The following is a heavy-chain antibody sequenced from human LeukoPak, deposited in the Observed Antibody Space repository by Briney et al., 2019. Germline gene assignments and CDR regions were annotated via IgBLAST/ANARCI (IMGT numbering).Heavy chain of an antibody. CDR1: GGTFSSYA. CDR2: IIPIFGTA. CDR3: ASGVVPAAIAENWFDP. D-gene: IGHD2-2*02. V-gene: IGHV1-69*05. Sequence: SVKVSCKASGGTFSSYAISWVRQAPGQGLEWMGGIIPIFGTANYAQKFQGRVTITTDESTSTAYMELSSLRSEDTAVYYCASGVVPAAIAENWFDPWGQGTLVTVSS. J-gene: IGHJ5*02.